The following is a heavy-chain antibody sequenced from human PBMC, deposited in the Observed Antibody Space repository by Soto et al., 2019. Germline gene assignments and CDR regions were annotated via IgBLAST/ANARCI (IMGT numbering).Heavy chain of an antibody. Sequence: QVQLQESGPGLVKPSQTLSLTCTVSGGSISSGGYYWSWIRQHPGKGLEWIGYIYYSGSTYYNPSRKSRVTISVDTSKNQFALKLSSVTAADTAADDCARAVSSASVFWYFDLWGRGTLVTVSS. D-gene: IGHD6-6*01. J-gene: IGHJ2*01. V-gene: IGHV4-31*03. CDR1: GGSISSGGYY. CDR3: ARAVSSASVFWYFDL. CDR2: IYYSGST.